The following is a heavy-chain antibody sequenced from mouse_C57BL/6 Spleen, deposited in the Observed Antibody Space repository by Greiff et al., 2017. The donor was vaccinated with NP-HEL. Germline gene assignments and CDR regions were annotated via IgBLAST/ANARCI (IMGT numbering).Heavy chain of an antibody. V-gene: IGHV1-80*01. CDR1: GYAFSSYW. J-gene: IGHJ4*01. CDR2: IYPGDGDT. CDR3: ARDYSNYEGYYAMDY. D-gene: IGHD2-5*01. Sequence: VQLQQSGAELVKPGASVKISCKASGYAFSSYWMNWVKQRPGKGLEWIGQIYPGDGDTNYNGKFKGKATLTADKSSSTAYMQLSSLTSEDSAVYFCARDYSNYEGYYAMDYWGQGTSVTVSS.